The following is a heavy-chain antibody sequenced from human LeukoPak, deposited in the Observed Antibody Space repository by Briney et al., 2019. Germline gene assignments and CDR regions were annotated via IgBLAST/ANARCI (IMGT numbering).Heavy chain of an antibody. CDR2: LNTDGSST. D-gene: IGHD3-22*01. Sequence: QPGGSLRLSCAASGFTFSSHWMHWVRQAPGKGLVWVSRLNTDGSSTVYADSVKGRFTISRDNAKNTLYLQMSNLRAEDTAVYYCARGYYDSNDSNRSNWFEPWGQGTLVTVSS. CDR3: ARGYYDSNDSNRSNWFEP. V-gene: IGHV3-74*01. J-gene: IGHJ5*02. CDR1: GFTFSSHW.